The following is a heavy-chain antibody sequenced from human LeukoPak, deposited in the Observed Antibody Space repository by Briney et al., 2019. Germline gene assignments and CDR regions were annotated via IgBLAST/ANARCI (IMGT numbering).Heavy chain of an antibody. Sequence: SETLSLTCTVSGGSISSYYWSWIRQPPGKGLEWIGYIYTRGSTNYNPSLKSRVTISVDTSKNQFSLKLSSVTAADTAVYYCASGYDFWSGYYKYWGQGTLVTVSS. CDR1: GGSISSYY. CDR3: ASGYDFWSGYYKY. V-gene: IGHV4-4*09. CDR2: IYTRGST. D-gene: IGHD3-3*01. J-gene: IGHJ4*02.